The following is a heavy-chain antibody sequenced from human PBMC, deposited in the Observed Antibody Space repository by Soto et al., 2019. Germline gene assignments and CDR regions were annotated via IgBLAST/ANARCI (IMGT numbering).Heavy chain of an antibody. CDR1: GFTFSSYG. Sequence: QVQLVESGGGVVQPGRSLRLSCAASGFTFSSYGMHWVRQAPGKGLEWVAVRWYDGSNKYYADSVKGRFTISRDNSKNTLYLQMNSLRAEDTAVYYCARGALGYCTNGVCYTSRYFDYWGQGTLVTVSS. CDR2: RWYDGSNK. J-gene: IGHJ4*02. D-gene: IGHD2-8*01. CDR3: ARGALGYCTNGVCYTSRYFDY. V-gene: IGHV3-33*01.